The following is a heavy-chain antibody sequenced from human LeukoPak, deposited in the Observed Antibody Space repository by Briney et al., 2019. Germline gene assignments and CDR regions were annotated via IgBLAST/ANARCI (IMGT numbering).Heavy chain of an antibody. CDR2: IHASETT. D-gene: IGHD2-21*01. Sequence: SETLSLTCNVSGVSITSYFWTWIRQPAGKGLEWIGRIHASETTNYNSSLKSRVSMSVDTSKNHFSLKLSSVTAADTAVYVWARGVGDVCGRGFDYGGQGTLVSVSS. CDR3: ARGVGDVCGRGFDY. V-gene: IGHV4-4*07. CDR1: GVSITSYF. J-gene: IGHJ4*02.